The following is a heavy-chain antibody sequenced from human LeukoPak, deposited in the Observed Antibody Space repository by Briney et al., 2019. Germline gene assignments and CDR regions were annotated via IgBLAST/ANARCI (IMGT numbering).Heavy chain of an antibody. CDR2: VYPSAGTS. CDR1: GYIFTSYC. D-gene: IGHD3-16*01. V-gene: IGHV1-46*03. Sequence: GASVKVSCKASGYIFTSYCMHWVRQAPGQGLEWLGVVYPSAGTSDPAQRFRARITLSDDTSTSTAYMELRSLKSEDTAIYFCVREYHGGYFDFWGQGTLVTVSS. CDR3: VREYHGGYFDF. J-gene: IGHJ4*02.